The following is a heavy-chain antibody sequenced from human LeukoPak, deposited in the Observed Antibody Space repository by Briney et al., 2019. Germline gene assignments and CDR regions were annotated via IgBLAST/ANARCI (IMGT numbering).Heavy chain of an antibody. CDR3: ARTGIVVVPAADDAFDI. CDR2: IYYSGST. Sequence: PSETLSLTCTVSGGSISSSSYYWGWIRQPPGKGLEWIGSIYYSGSTYYNPSLKSRVTISVDTSKNQFSLKLSSVTAADTAVYYCARTGIVVVPAADDAFDIWGQGTMVTVSS. V-gene: IGHV4-39*01. CDR1: GGSISSSSYY. D-gene: IGHD2-2*01. J-gene: IGHJ3*02.